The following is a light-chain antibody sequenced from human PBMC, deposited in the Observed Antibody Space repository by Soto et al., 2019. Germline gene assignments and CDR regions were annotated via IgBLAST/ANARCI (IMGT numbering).Light chain of an antibody. CDR2: DAS. Sequence: DIQLTQSPSFVSASVGDRVTITCRASQGISSYLAWYQQKPGKAPKLLIYDASTLQSGVPSRFSGSGAGTEFTLTISSLQPEDCATYYCQQLNSYPLTFGGGTKVEIK. V-gene: IGKV1-9*01. J-gene: IGKJ4*01. CDR3: QQLNSYPLT. CDR1: QGISSY.